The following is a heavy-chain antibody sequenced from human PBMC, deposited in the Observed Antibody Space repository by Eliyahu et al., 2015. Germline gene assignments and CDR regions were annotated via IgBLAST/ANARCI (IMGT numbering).Heavy chain of an antibody. CDR2: ISGSGGST. CDR3: AKDRHCSSTSCYFPYDFWSGYYFDY. CDR1: GFTFSXXA. D-gene: IGHD2-2*01. V-gene: IGHV3-23*04. Sequence: EVQLVESGGGLVQPGGSLRLSCAASGFTFSXXAMXXXRXAPGKGLGWVSAISGSGGSTYYADSVKGRFTISRDNSKNTLYLQMNSLRAEDTAVYYCAKDRHCSSTSCYFPYDFWSGYYFDYWGQGTLVTVSS. J-gene: IGHJ4*02.